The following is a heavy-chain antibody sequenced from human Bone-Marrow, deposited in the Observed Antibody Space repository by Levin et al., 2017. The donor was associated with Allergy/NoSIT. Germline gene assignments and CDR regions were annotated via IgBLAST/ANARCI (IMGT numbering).Heavy chain of an antibody. CDR1: GFTFSNYA. V-gene: IGHV3-23*01. D-gene: IGHD6-13*01. J-gene: IGHJ5*02. Sequence: SCAASGFTFSNYAMSWVRQAPGKGLEWVSAISGSGGSTYYADSVKGRFTISRDNSKNTLYLQMNSLRAEDTAVYYCAKGYSSSSPLGFDPWGQGTLVTVSS. CDR3: AKGYSSSSPLGFDP. CDR2: ISGSGGST.